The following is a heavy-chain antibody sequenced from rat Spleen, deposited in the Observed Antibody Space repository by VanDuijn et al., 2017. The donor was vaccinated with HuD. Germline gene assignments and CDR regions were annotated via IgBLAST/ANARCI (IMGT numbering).Heavy chain of an antibody. V-gene: IGHV2-1*01. CDR2: IWGDGST. Sequence: QVQLKESGPGLVQPSQTLSLTCTVSGFSLTSNSVHWVRQPPGKGLEWMGGIWGDGSTDYNSALKSRLSISRDTSKSQVFLKMNSLQTDDTAIYFCTGCIPGLYYFDYWGQGVMVTVSS. CDR1: GFSLTSNS. D-gene: IGHD1-6*01. J-gene: IGHJ2*01. CDR3: TGCIPGLYYFDY.